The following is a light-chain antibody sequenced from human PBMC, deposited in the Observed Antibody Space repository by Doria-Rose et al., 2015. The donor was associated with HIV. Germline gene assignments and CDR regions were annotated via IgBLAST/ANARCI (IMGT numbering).Light chain of an antibody. Sequence: EIVLTQSPGTLSLSPGERATLSCRASQSFSSTYLARYQQKPGRAPSLLIYDGSTRATGIPDRFSASGSGTDFTLTINRLEPEDFALYYCHQYGTSWTFGQGTKVEI. CDR3: HQYGTSWT. J-gene: IGKJ1*01. V-gene: IGKV3-20*01. CDR1: QSFSSTY. CDR2: DGS.